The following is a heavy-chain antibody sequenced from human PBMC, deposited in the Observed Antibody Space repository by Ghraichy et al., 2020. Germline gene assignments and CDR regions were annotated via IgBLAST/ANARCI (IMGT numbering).Heavy chain of an antibody. CDR3: ARQTYCTSTDCRHGRYYFDD. V-gene: IGHV3-48*03. Sequence: GGSLRLSCAASGFIFSTHEMNWVRQAPGKGLEWISYINSSDSTINYADPVKGRFTISRDNAKSSLYLQMNSLRAEATAVYFCARQTYCTSTDCRHGRYYFDDGGQGALVTVSS. D-gene: IGHD2-2*01. CDR1: GFIFSTHE. CDR2: INSSDSTI. J-gene: IGHJ4*02.